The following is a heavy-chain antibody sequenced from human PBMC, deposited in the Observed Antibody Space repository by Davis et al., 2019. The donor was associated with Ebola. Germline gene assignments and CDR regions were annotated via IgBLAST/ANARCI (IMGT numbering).Heavy chain of an antibody. Sequence: GESLKISCKGSGYSFTSYWIGWVRQMPGKGLEWMGIIYPGDSDTRYSPSFQGHVTISADKSISTAYLQWSSLKASDTAMYYCARRSKDIVLMVYATERDFDYWGQGTLVTVSS. V-gene: IGHV5-51*01. CDR2: IYPGDSDT. CDR1: GYSFTSYW. J-gene: IGHJ4*02. CDR3: ARRSKDIVLMVYATERDFDY. D-gene: IGHD2-8*01.